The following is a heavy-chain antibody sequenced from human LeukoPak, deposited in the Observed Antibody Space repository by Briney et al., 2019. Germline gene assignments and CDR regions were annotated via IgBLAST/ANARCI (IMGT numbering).Heavy chain of an antibody. Sequence: ASVKVSCKASGYTFISYGVSWVRQAPGQGLEWMGWISTYGGSTNYAQKLQGRVTVTTDTSTSTVYMELRSLRSDGTAVYYCARPNTEANGYYFDYWGQGTLVTVSS. CDR3: ARPNTEANGYYFDY. D-gene: IGHD5-18*01. CDR1: GYTFISYG. V-gene: IGHV1-18*01. CDR2: ISTYGGST. J-gene: IGHJ4*02.